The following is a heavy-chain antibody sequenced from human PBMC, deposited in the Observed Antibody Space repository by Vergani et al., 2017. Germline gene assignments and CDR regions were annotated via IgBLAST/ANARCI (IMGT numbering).Heavy chain of an antibody. J-gene: IGHJ4*02. D-gene: IGHD2-15*01. CDR3: ATAGAAYCRGASCYDFFEY. V-gene: IGHV3-30*02. CDR2: TRYDGIVE. Sequence: VQMVESGGGLVKPGGSLRLSCVASGFTFTNYGMHWVRQAPGKGLEWVAFTRYDGIVEYYGDSVRGRFTISRDNSKNTLYLQMNRLRPEDTAVYYCATAGAAYCRGASCYDFFEYWGQGTLVTVAS. CDR1: GFTFTNYG.